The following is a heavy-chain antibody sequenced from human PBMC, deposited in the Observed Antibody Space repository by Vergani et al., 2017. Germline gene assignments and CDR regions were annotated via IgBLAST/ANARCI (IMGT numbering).Heavy chain of an antibody. Sequence: VQLVESGGGLVQPGRSLRLSCAASGFTFSSYAMHWVRQAPGKGLEWVAVISYDGSNKYYADSVKGRFTISRDNSKNTRYLQMNSLRAEDTAVYYCARDRADATTFDYWGQGTLVTVSS. D-gene: IGHD4-17*01. CDR2: ISYDGSNK. CDR1: GFTFSSYA. CDR3: ARDRADATTFDY. V-gene: IGHV3-30*01. J-gene: IGHJ4*02.